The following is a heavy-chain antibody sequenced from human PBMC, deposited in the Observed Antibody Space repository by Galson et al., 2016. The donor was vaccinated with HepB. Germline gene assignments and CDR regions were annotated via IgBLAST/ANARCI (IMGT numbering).Heavy chain of an antibody. CDR2: IAYDASTK. V-gene: IGHV3-30*03. CDR1: GFTFSDYY. CDR3: VRERGYSGYSYYYYLDV. Sequence: SLRLSCAASGFTFSDYYMYWIRQAPGQRLEWVAVIAYDASTKYYTDSVKGRFTISRDNSKNTLYLQMNSLRDEDTAVYYCVRERGYSGYSYYYYLDVWGKGTTVTVSS. J-gene: IGHJ6*03. D-gene: IGHD5-12*01.